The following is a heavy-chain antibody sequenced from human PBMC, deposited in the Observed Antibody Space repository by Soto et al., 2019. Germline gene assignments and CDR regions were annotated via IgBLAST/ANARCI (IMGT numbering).Heavy chain of an antibody. CDR1: GFTVSYNY. J-gene: IGHJ3*02. CDR2: IYRGGDT. V-gene: IGHV3-53*01. Sequence: GASVTVSCAVSGFTVSYNYMNWVRQAPGKGLEWVSVIYRGGDTFYADSVKGRFTISRDNSKNTQYLQMNSLRAEDTAVYYCARGMYGSGSYYIGDAFDMWGQGTMVT. D-gene: IGHD3-10*01. CDR3: ARGMYGSGSYYIGDAFDM.